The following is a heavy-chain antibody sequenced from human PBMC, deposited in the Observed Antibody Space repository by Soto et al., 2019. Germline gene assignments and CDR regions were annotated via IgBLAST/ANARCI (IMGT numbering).Heavy chain of an antibody. CDR3: ARHSWNFDS. D-gene: IGHD6-13*01. J-gene: IGHJ4*01. Sequence: SETLSLTCAVYGGTFSGYYWRWIRQSPGKGLEWIGKINHSGITNYSPSLKSRVTISVDTSKNQFSLKLSSVTAADTAVYYCARHSWNFDSWGQGTLVTVSS. V-gene: IGHV4-34*01. CDR1: GGTFSGYY. CDR2: INHSGIT.